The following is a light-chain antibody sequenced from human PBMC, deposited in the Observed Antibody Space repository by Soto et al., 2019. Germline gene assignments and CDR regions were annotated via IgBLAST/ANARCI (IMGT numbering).Light chain of an antibody. V-gene: IGKV3-20*01. CDR3: HQYGNSPQT. J-gene: IGKJ1*01. CDR1: QSVSSAN. CDR2: AAS. Sequence: EVVLMQSAGTLSLSPGDRATLSCRASQSVSSANFAWYQQKPGQAPRLLIYAASSRAAGIPDRSSGSGSGTVFTLTINILEPDDFAVYYCHQYGNSPQTFAQGTKVDIK.